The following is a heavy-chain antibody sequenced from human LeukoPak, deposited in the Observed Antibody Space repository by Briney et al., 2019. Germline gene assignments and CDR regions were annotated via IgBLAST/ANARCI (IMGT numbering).Heavy chain of an antibody. Sequence: AXVKVSCKASGYTFSNYCMHWVRQAPGQGLEWMGLINPSGSTTYSQNFPGRVTMTRETSTSTVYMELSSLRSDDTAVYYCAKCSETGTTRWFDPWGQGTLVTVSS. V-gene: IGHV1-46*01. CDR3: AKCSETGTTRWFDP. CDR2: INPSGST. CDR1: GYTFSNYC. J-gene: IGHJ5*02. D-gene: IGHD1-7*01.